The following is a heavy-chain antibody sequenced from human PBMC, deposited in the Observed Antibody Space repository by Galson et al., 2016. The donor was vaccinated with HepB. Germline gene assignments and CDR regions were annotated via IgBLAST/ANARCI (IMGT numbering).Heavy chain of an antibody. J-gene: IGHJ3*02. CDR1: GFALTTRGLY. D-gene: IGHD3-22*01. CDR3: ARIHAYYDTNGYYEAIDI. Sequence: PALVKPPQTVTLTCTFSGFALTTRGLYVTWIRQPPGKALEWLALITWDDDEDYTTSLKTRPTISKDTSKNQVVLTMTNMDPVDTATYYCARIHAYYDTNGYYEAIDIWGQGTMVTVSA. V-gene: IGHV2-70*01. CDR2: ITWDDDE.